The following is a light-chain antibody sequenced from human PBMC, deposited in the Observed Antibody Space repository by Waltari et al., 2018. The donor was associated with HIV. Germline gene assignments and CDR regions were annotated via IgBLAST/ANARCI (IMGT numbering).Light chain of an antibody. J-gene: IGKJ1*01. V-gene: IGKV1-39*01. CDR2: AAS. CDR1: QSISNY. CDR3: QQCYSTPRT. Sequence: DIQMTQSPSSLSASVGDRVTITCRASQSISNYLNWYQQKPGKAPKLLMYAASSLQSGVPARFSGSGSGTDFTLTISSLQPEDFATYYCQQCYSTPRTFGQGTKVEFK.